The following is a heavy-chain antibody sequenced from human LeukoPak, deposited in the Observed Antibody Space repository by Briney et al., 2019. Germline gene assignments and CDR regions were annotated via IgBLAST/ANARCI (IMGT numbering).Heavy chain of an antibody. CDR3: AITRSIAARVVNY. Sequence: SETLSLTCAVYGGSFSGYYWSWIRQPPGKGLEWIGEINHSGSTNYNPSLKSRVTISVDTSKSQFSLKLSSVTAADTAVYYCAITRSIAARVVNYWGQGTLVTVSS. J-gene: IGHJ4*02. V-gene: IGHV4-34*01. CDR1: GGSFSGYY. D-gene: IGHD6-6*01. CDR2: INHSGST.